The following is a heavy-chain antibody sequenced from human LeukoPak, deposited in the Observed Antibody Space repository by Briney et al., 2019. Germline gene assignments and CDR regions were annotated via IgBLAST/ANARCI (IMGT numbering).Heavy chain of an antibody. Sequence: GGSLRLSCTASGFSFGDYSMNWVRQAPGKGLEWVSYISSSGSTIYYADSVKGRFTISRDNAKNSLYLQMNSLRAEDTAVYYCAELGITMIGGVWGKGTTVTISS. CDR3: AELGITMIGGV. J-gene: IGHJ6*04. V-gene: IGHV3-48*03. CDR1: GFSFGDYS. CDR2: ISSSGSTI. D-gene: IGHD3-10*02.